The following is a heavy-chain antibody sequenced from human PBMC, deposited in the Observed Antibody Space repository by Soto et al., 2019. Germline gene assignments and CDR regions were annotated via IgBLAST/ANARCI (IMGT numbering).Heavy chain of an antibody. CDR3: ATHRSGGYSYGYLLLPFDY. CDR1: CGSISRSSYY. V-gene: IGHV4-39*01. J-gene: IGHJ4*02. CDR2: IYSSVGP. Sequence: PSGSLCLTCPFSCGSISRSSYYWGWIRPPPGKGLEWFGGIYSSVGPYYNPTLTGRVTISVNTSLNQSQLKLSSVTGADTAVDYCATHRSGGYSYGYLLLPFDYWGQGTLVTVST. D-gene: IGHD5-18*01.